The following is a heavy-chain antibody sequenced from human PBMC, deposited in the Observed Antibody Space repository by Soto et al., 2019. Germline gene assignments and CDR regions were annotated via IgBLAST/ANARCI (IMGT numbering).Heavy chain of an antibody. J-gene: IGHJ1*01. CDR2: ISYDGSNK. D-gene: IGHD1-26*01. CDR1: GFTFSSYG. Sequence: QVQLVESGGGVVQPGRSLRLSCAASGFTFSSYGMHWVRQAPGKGLEWVAVISYDGSNKYYADSVKGRFTISRDNSKNTLYLQMNSLRAEDTPVYYCAKDPSRRESGSYRVRYFQHWGQGTLVTVSS. CDR3: AKDPSRRESGSYRVRYFQH. V-gene: IGHV3-30*18.